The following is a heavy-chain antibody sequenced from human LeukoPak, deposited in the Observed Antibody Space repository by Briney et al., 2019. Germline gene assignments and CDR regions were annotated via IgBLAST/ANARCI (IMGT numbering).Heavy chain of an antibody. CDR2: IYYSGST. CDR1: GGSISSSSYY. D-gene: IGHD4-17*01. J-gene: IGHJ4*02. CDR3: ARGLTSVTTCYFDY. Sequence: TSSETLSLTCTVSGGSISSSSYYWGWIRQPPGKGLEWIGSIYYSGSTYYNPSLKSRVTISVDTSKNLFSLKLSSVTAADTAVYYCARGLTSVTTCYFDYWGQGTLVTVSS. V-gene: IGHV4-39*07.